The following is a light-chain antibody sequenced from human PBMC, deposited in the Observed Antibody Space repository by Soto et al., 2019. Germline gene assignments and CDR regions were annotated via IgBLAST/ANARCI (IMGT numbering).Light chain of an antibody. Sequence: EVVLTQSPGTLSLSPGERATLSCRASQSVSNNYLAWYQQKRGQSPKLLIFGSTDRATGIQDRFSGSGSGTDFTITISRLEPGDFAVFYCQQYGSSPPYTFGQATKLEIK. CDR1: QSVSNNY. J-gene: IGKJ2*01. CDR3: QQYGSSPPYT. CDR2: GST. V-gene: IGKV3-20*01.